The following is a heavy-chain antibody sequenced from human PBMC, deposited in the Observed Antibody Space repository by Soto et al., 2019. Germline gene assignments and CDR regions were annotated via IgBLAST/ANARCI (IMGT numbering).Heavy chain of an antibody. V-gene: IGHV4-34*01. CDR1: GGSFSGYY. CDR3: AIGVVVVPAASYNWFDP. CDR2: INHSGST. Sequence: PSETLSLTCAVYGGSFSGYYWSWIRQPLGKGLEWIGQINHSGSTNYNPSLKSRVTISVDTSKNQFSLKLSSVTAADTAVYYCAIGVVVVPAASYNWFDPWGQGTLVTVSS. D-gene: IGHD2-2*01. J-gene: IGHJ5*02.